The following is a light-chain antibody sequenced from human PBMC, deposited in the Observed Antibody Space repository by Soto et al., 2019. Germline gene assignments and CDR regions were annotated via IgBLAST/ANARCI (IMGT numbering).Light chain of an antibody. CDR2: GPS. CDR3: QQYGTSPT. Sequence: EIVLTQSPGTLSLSPGERATLSCRASENIAAGYLAWYQQKPGRAPRLLVYGPSNRATAIADRFSGSGPGTDFTLAINRLEAEDSAVYYCQQYGTSPTFGQGTRRRL. CDR1: ENIAAGY. J-gene: IGKJ5*01. V-gene: IGKV3-20*01.